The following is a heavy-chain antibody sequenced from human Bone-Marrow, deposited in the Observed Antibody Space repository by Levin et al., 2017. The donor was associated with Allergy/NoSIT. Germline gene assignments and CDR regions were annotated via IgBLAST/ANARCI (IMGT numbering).Heavy chain of an antibody. CDR3: ARGPLGFTYYGMDG. D-gene: IGHD2-15*01. V-gene: IGHV3-72*01. CDR1: GFTFSDHY. J-gene: IGHJ6*02. Sequence: GGSLRLSCATSGFTFSDHYMDWVRQAPGKGLEWVGRIRNKANSYSTDYAASVKGRFTISRDDSKNSVYLQMNSLKTEDTAVYYCARGPLGFTYYGMDGWGQGTTVTVSS. CDR2: IRNKANSYST.